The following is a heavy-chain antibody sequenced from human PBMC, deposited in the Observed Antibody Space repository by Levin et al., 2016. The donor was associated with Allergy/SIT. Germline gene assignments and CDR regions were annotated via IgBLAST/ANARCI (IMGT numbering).Heavy chain of an antibody. CDR2: INTFNANT. Sequence: WVRQAPGQGLEWMGWINTFNANTNYLKKLQGRVNMTKDTSTSTAYMELRSLRSDDTAVYYCARGSGRSFDYWGHGTLVTVSS. V-gene: IGHV1-18*01. J-gene: IGHJ4*01. CDR3: ARGSGRSFDY.